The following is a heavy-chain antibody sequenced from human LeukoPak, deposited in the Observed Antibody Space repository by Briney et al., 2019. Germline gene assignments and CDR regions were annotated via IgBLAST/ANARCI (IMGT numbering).Heavy chain of an antibody. CDR1: GFTFDDYA. J-gene: IGHJ4*02. CDR2: ISWNSGSI. Sequence: PGRSLRLSCAASGFTFDDYAMHWVRQAPGKGLEWVSGISWNSGSIGYADSVKGRFTISRDNAKNSLYLQMNSLRAEDTALYYCCIAARSDYFDYWGQGTLVTVS. CDR3: CIAARSDYFDY. D-gene: IGHD6-6*01. V-gene: IGHV3-9*01.